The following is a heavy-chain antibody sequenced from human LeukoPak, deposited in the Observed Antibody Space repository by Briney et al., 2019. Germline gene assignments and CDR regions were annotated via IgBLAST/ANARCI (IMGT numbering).Heavy chain of an antibody. Sequence: ASVKVSCKASGNTFSNYAVNWVRQATGQGLEWMGWMNPNSGNTGYAQKFQGRVTMTRNSSISTAYMELSVLRSEDTAVYYCARGHLLWLDPWGQGALVTVSS. V-gene: IGHV1-8*01. CDR1: GNTFSNYA. J-gene: IGHJ5*02. D-gene: IGHD5-24*01. CDR2: MNPNSGNT. CDR3: ARGHLLWLDP.